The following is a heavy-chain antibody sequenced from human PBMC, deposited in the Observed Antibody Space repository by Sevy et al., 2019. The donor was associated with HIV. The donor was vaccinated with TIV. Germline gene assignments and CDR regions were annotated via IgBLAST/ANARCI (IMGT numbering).Heavy chain of an antibody. CDR3: ARDRYSSPWKYYYYYGMDV. V-gene: IGHV1-2*02. Sequence: ASVKVSCKASGYTFTGYYMHWVRQAPGQGLEWMGWINPNSGGTNYAQKFQGRVTMTRDTSISTAYMELSRLRSDDTAVYYCARDRYSSPWKYYYYYGMDVWGQGTTVTVSS. D-gene: IGHD6-13*01. CDR2: INPNSGGT. J-gene: IGHJ6*02. CDR1: GYTFTGYY.